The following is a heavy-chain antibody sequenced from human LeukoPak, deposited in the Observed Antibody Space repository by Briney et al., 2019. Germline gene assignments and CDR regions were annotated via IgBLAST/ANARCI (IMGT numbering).Heavy chain of an antibody. CDR1: GDSISDFY. Sequence: TETLSLTCAVSGDSISDFYWSWVRQPPGKGLEWIGSIYYTGSTYYNPFLKSRVTISVDPSKNQFSLRLSSVTTADTAVYYCARLLGGDPYYMDVWGKGTTVTVSS. J-gene: IGHJ6*03. CDR2: IYYTGST. D-gene: IGHD3-3*01. CDR3: ARLLGGDPYYMDV. V-gene: IGHV4-59*08.